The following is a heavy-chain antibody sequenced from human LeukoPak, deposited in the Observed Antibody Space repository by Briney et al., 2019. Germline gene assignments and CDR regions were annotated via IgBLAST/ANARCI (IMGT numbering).Heavy chain of an antibody. CDR3: TRHALDGGADY. J-gene: IGHJ4*02. CDR1: GFTVSSNY. D-gene: IGHD2-8*01. Sequence: GGSLRLSCAASGFTVSSNYMSWVRQAPGKGLEWVSVIYSGGTTYYADSVKGRFTISRDNSKNTLYLQMNSLRAEDTAVYYCTRHALDGGADYWGQGTLVTVSS. V-gene: IGHV3-53*01. CDR2: IYSGGTT.